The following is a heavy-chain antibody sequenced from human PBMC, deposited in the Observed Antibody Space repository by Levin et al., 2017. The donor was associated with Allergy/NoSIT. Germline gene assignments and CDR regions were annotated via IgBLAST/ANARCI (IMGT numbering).Heavy chain of an antibody. CDR1: GFTFSNYA. CDR2: VSHTGDST. V-gene: IGHV3-23*01. CDR3: ARGVTAMVVFDY. J-gene: IGHJ4*02. Sequence: RSGGSLRLSCAASGFTFSNYAMNWVHQAPGKGLEWVSTVSHTGDSTYYADSVKGRFTISRDNSENTVSLLMNSLRADDTAVYYCARGVTAMVVFDYWGQGTLVTVSS. D-gene: IGHD5-18*01.